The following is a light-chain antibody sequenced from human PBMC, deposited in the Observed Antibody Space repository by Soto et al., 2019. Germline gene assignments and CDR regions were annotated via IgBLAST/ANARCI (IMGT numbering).Light chain of an antibody. CDR1: QTVSSTF. CDR2: GAS. CDR3: QHRSNWPLT. V-gene: IGKV3D-20*02. Sequence: EIVLTQSPGTLSLSPGERATLFCRASQTVSSTFLAWYQQKPGQTPRLLIYGASTRATGIPDRFSGSGSGTDFTLTISSLQPDDFATYYCQHRSNWPLTFGGGTKVDIK. J-gene: IGKJ4*01.